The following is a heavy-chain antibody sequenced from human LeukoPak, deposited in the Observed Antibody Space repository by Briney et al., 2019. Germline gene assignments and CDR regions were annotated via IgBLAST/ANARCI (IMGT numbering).Heavy chain of an antibody. CDR1: GFTFSTYA. J-gene: IGHJ4*02. Sequence: GGSLRLSCAASGFTFSTYAMIWVRQAPGKGLEWVSVIYSGGSTYYADSVKGRFTISRDNSKNTLYLQMNSLRVEDTAVYYCARVGPGYSYGYFDYWGQGTLVTVSS. CDR2: IYSGGST. D-gene: IGHD5-18*01. V-gene: IGHV3-66*01. CDR3: ARVGPGYSYGYFDY.